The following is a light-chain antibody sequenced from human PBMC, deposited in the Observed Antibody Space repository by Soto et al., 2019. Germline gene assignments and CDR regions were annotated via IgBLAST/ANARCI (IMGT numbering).Light chain of an antibody. Sequence: DIQMTQSPSTLSASVGDRVTITCRASQSISSWLAWYQQKPGKAPKLLIYDASSLESGVPSRFSGIGTGTEFTLTISSLQPDDFATYYCQQYNSYPLPFGGGTKVEIK. CDR3: QQYNSYPLP. J-gene: IGKJ4*01. CDR1: QSISSW. V-gene: IGKV1-5*01. CDR2: DAS.